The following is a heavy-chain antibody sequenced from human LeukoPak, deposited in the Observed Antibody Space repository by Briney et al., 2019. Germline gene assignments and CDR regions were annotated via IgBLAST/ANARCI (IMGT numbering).Heavy chain of an antibody. CDR2: INTNTGNP. CDR1: GYTFTNYG. D-gene: IGHD3-10*01. V-gene: IGHV7-4-1*02. CDR3: AREGYYGSGNSYYYYMDV. Sequence: GASVKVSCKASGYTFTNYGMNWVRQAPGQGLEWMGWINTNTGNPTYAQGFTGRFVFSLDTSVSTAYLQISSIKAEDTGVYYCAREGYYGSGNSYYYYMDVWGKGTTVTVSS. J-gene: IGHJ6*03.